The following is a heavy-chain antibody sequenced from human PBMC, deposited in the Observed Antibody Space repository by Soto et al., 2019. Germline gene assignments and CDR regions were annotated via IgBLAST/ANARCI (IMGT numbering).Heavy chain of an antibody. J-gene: IGHJ5*02. CDR2: NYYSRST. D-gene: IGHD6-13*01. CDR1: GGSISSYY. Sequence: QVQLQESGPGLVKPSETLSLTCTVPGGSISSYYWSWIRRPPGKGLESIGYNYYSRSTNYNPSLKSAVTNSVDTSKNQYSMKLRSVTVADTALYYFARFYSSPSFDPWGQGTLVTVSS. CDR3: ARFYSSPSFDP. V-gene: IGHV4-59*01.